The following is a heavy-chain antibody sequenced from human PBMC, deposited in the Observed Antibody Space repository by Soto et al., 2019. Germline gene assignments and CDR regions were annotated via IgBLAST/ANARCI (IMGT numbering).Heavy chain of an antibody. V-gene: IGHV3-7*01. CDR1: GFTFRNYW. CDR2: TNQDGRER. D-gene: IGHD5-18*01. J-gene: IGHJ4*02. Sequence: EVQLVESGGGLVQPGGSLRLSRVASGFTFRNYWMSWLRQAPGKGLEWVANTNQDGRERYSVDSVKGRFTISRDNAKNSMHLQMNSLRAEDTAVYYCARDGSGYSTDWGQGTLVTVSS. CDR3: ARDGSGYSTD.